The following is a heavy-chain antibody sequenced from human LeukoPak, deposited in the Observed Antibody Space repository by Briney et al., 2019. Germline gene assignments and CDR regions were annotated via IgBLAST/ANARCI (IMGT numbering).Heavy chain of an antibody. CDR3: ASGSYYNDY. V-gene: IGHV3-74*01. Sequence: PGGSLRLSCAASRLTFSKYWMHWVRQAPGKGLVWVSHINSDGSSTAYADSVKGRFTISRDNAKNTLYLQMNSLRADDTAVYYCASGSYYNDYWGQGTLVTVSS. CDR2: INSDGSST. D-gene: IGHD1-26*01. CDR1: RLTFSKYW. J-gene: IGHJ4*02.